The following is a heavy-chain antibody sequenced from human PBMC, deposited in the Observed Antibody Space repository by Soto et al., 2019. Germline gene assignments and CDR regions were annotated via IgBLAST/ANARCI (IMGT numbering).Heavy chain of an antibody. CDR3: AKEWANSGYDYSYGMDV. CDR2: ISGSGGST. CDR1: GFTFSSYA. D-gene: IGHD5-12*01. J-gene: IGHJ6*02. V-gene: IGHV3-23*01. Sequence: GGSLRLSCAAPGFTFSSYAMSWVRQAPGKGLEWVSAISGSGGSTYYADSVKGRFTISRDNSKNTLYLQMNSLRAEDTAVYYCAKEWANSGYDYSYGMDVWGQGTTVTVSS.